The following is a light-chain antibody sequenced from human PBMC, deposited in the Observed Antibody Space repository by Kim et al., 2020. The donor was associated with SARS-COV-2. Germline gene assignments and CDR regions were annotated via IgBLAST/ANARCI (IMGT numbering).Light chain of an antibody. J-gene: IGLJ3*02. CDR2: VISDGSH. V-gene: IGLV4-69*01. CDR3: QTWGSGIRV. Sequence: QPVLTQSPSASASLGASVKLTCTLSSGHSSYAIAWHQQQPEKGPRYLMKVISDGSHSKGDGIPDRFSGSSSGAERYLTISSLQSEDEADYYCQTWGSGIRVFGGGTQLTVL. CDR1: SGHSSYA.